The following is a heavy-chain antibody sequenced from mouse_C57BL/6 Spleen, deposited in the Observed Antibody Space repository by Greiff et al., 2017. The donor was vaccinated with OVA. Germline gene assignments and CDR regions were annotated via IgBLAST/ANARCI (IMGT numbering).Heavy chain of an antibody. CDR1: GFSLTSYG. J-gene: IGHJ3*01. CDR2: IWSGGST. CDR3: ATASGSGYPSLAY. Sequence: QVQLQQSGPGLVQPSQCLSITCTASGFSLTSYGVHWVRQSPGKGLEWLGVIWSGGSTDYNAAFISRLSIRKENSNSQAFFNMNSLQADDTSIFFYATASGSGYPSLAYWGQGTLVTVSA. D-gene: IGHD3-1*01. V-gene: IGHV2-2*01.